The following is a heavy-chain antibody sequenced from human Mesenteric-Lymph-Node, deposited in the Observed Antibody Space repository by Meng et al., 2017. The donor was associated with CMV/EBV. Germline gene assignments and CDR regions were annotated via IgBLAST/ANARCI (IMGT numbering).Heavy chain of an antibody. CDR1: GFTFSSYS. V-gene: IGHV3-21*01. J-gene: IGHJ6*02. CDR3: AIRYYDFWLPGGMDV. CDR2: ISSSSSYI. Sequence: GGSLRPSCAASGFTFSSYSMNWVRQAPGKGLEWVSSISSSSSYIYYADSVKGRFTISRDNAKNSLYLQMNSLRAEDTAVYYCAIRYYDFWLPGGMDVWGQGTTVTVSS. D-gene: IGHD3-3*01.